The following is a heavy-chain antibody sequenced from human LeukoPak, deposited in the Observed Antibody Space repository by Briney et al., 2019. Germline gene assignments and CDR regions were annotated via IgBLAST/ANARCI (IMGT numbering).Heavy chain of an antibody. CDR1: GYTFTGYY. CDR2: INPNSGGT. CDR3: ATYCTNGVCLDY. V-gene: IGHV1-2*02. Sequence: ASVKVSCKASGYTFTGYYMHWVRQAPGQGLEWMGWINPNSGGTNYAQKFQGRVTMTRDTSISTAYMELSRLRSDDTAVYYCATYCTNGVCLDYCGQGTLVTVSS. D-gene: IGHD2-8*01. J-gene: IGHJ4*02.